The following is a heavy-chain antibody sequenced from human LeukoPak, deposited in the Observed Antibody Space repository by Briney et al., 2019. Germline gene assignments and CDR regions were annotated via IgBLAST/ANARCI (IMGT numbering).Heavy chain of an antibody. V-gene: IGHV3-7*05. CDR2: IKEGGSEK. D-gene: IGHD4-23*01. CDR1: GFTFSNAW. CDR3: ARPVYGGSRLGY. Sequence: GGSLRLSCAASGFTFSNAWMNWVRQAPGKGLEWVANIKEGGSEKYYVDSVKGRFTISRDNAKNSLYLQMNSLRAEDTAVYYCARPVYGGSRLGYWGQGTLVTVSS. J-gene: IGHJ4*02.